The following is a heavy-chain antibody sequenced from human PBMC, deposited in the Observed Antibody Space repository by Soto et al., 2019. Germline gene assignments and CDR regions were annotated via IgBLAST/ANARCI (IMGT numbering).Heavy chain of an antibody. CDR3: ARGRSDSSEIAGWFDP. V-gene: IGHV1-69*02. CDR1: GGTFSSYT. Sequence: QVQLVQSGAEVKKPGSSVKVSCKASGGTFSSYTISWVRQAPGQGLEWMGRIIPILGIANYAQKFQGRVTITADKSTSTAYMELSSLRSEDTAVYYCARGRSDSSEIAGWFDPWGQGTLVTVSS. D-gene: IGHD3-22*01. J-gene: IGHJ5*02. CDR2: IIPILGIA.